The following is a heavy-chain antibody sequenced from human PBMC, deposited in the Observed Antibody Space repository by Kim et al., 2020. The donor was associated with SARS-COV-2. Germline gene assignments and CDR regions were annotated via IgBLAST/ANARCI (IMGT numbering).Heavy chain of an antibody. CDR1: GFTVSSNY. D-gene: IGHD5-18*01. CDR2: IYSGGST. J-gene: IGHJ4*02. Sequence: GGSLRLSCAASGFTVSSNYMSWVRQAPGKGLEWVSVIYSGGSTYYADSVKGRFTISRDNSKNTLYLQMNSLRAEDTAVYYCARDQGVKRGYSYGFDFDYWGQGTLVTVSS. CDR3: ARDQGVKRGYSYGFDFDY. V-gene: IGHV3-53*01.